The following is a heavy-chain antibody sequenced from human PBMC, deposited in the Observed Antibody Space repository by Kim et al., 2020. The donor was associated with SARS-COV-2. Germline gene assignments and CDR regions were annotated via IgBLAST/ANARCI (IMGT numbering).Heavy chain of an antibody. V-gene: IGHV4-39*07. CDR3: ARQTYYAASSGYLVHWAFDY. D-gene: IGHD3-22*01. CDR2: IYYTGRT. J-gene: IGHJ4*02. Sequence: SETLSLTCSVSGGSITNSSYYWGWIRQPPGKGLEFIAIIYYTGRTYSNPSLKSRVTMSVDTSERQFSLRLNSVTAADTAVYYCARQTYYAASSGYLVHWAFDYWGQGTLVTVSS. CDR1: GGSITNSSYY.